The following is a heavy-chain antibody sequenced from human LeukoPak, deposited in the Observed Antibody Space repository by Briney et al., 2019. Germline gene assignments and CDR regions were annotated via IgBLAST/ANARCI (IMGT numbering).Heavy chain of an antibody. V-gene: IGHV3-48*03. J-gene: IGHJ3*02. CDR2: ISRSGIK. CDR3: AREDTGVAFDI. Sequence: GGSLRLSCAASRFTFSSYEMNWVRQAPGKGLEWVSYISRSGIKHYADSVKGRFTISRDNAKNSLYLQMNSLRVEDTAVYYCAREDTGVAFDIWGQGTTVTV. CDR1: RFTFSSYE. D-gene: IGHD2-8*01.